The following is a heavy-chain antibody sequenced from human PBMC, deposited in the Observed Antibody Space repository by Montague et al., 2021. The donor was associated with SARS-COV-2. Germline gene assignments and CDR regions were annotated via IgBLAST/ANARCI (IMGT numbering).Heavy chain of an antibody. D-gene: IGHD5-24*01. CDR3: ARTDGFNLLGFDS. CDR1: GFSLTTGGMY. V-gene: IGHV2-70*11. J-gene: IGHJ4*02. CDR2: IDWDDDK. Sequence: PALVKPTQTLTLTCTFSGFSLTTGGMYVSWIRQPPGKALEWLARIDWDDDKYYSASLKTRLTISKDTSKNQVFLTMTDLDPLGTGTYYCARTDGFNLLGFDSWGQGTLVAVSS.